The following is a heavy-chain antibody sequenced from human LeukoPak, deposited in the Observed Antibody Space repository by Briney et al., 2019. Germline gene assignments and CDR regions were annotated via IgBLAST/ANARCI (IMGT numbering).Heavy chain of an antibody. Sequence: SETLSLTCAVYGGSLSGYYWSWIRQPPGKGLEWIGEINHSGSTNYNPSLKSRVTISVDTSKNQFSLKLSSVTAADTAVYYCARVPGGVYSSSWYNLYYYYYMDVWGKGTTVTVSS. CDR1: GGSLSGYY. D-gene: IGHD6-13*01. V-gene: IGHV4-34*01. J-gene: IGHJ6*03. CDR3: ARVPGGVYSSSWYNLYYYYYMDV. CDR2: INHSGST.